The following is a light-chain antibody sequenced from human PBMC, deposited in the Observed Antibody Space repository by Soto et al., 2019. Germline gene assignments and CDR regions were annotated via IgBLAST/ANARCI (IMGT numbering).Light chain of an antibody. V-gene: IGKV3-20*01. Sequence: EIVLTQSPGTLSLSPGERATLSCRARQTVTSSYLAWYQQKPGQAPRLLIYGASTRATGIPDRFSGSGSGADFTLTISRLEPEDFVVYYCQQYGSSPPTFGPGTKVDIK. J-gene: IGKJ3*01. CDR1: QTVTSSY. CDR3: QQYGSSPPT. CDR2: GAS.